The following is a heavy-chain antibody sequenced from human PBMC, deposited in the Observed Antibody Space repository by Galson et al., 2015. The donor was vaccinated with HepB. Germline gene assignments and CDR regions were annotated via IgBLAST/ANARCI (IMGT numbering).Heavy chain of an antibody. D-gene: IGHD3-10*01. CDR3: ASLFGGEGSGSYFSVVYYYYGMDV. J-gene: IGHJ6*02. Sequence: SVKVSCKASGGTFSSYTISWVRQAPGQGLEWMGRIIPILGIANYAQKFQGRVTITADKSTSTAYMELSSLRSEDTAVYYCASLFGGEGSGSYFSVVYYYYGMDVWGQGTTVTVSS. V-gene: IGHV1-69*02. CDR2: IIPILGIA. CDR1: GGTFSSYT.